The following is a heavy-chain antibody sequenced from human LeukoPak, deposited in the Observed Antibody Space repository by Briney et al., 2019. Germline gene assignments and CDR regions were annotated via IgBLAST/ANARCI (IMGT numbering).Heavy chain of an antibody. CDR1: GGSISSYY. J-gene: IGHJ3*02. CDR3: ARDRGLTIFGTGAFDI. Sequence: PSETLSLTCTVSGGSISSYYWSWIRQPAGKGLEWIGRIYTSGSTNYNPSLKSRVTMSVDTSKNQFSLKLSSVTAADTAVYYCARDRGLTIFGTGAFDIWGQGTMVTVPS. D-gene: IGHD3-3*01. CDR2: IYTSGST. V-gene: IGHV4-4*07.